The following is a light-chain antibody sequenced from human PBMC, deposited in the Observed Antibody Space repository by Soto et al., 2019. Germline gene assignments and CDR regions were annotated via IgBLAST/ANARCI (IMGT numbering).Light chain of an antibody. J-gene: IGLJ3*02. CDR3: SSYTGNNNLVV. CDR1: SSDVGAYKY. Sequence: QSVLTQPPSASGSPGQSVTLSCTGTSSDVGAYKYVSWYQQHPGKAPKLIIYGVNKRPSGVPDRFSGSKSGNTASLTVSGLQAEDEADYYCSSYTGNNNLVVFGGGTKVTVL. CDR2: GVN. V-gene: IGLV2-8*01.